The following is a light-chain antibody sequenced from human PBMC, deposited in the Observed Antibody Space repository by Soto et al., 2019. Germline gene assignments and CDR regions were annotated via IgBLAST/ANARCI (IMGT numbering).Light chain of an antibody. CDR1: SGRSNCA. V-gene: IGLV4-69*01. CDR2: LNSNGSR. CDR3: QTWATGIPV. Sequence: QLVLTQSPSASASLGASVKVTCTLTSGRSNCAIAWHQQQPEKGPRYLMNLNSNGSRIKGDGIPDRFSGSSSGAERYLTISSLQSEDEGDYYCQTWATGIPVFGGGTKLTVL. J-gene: IGLJ2*01.